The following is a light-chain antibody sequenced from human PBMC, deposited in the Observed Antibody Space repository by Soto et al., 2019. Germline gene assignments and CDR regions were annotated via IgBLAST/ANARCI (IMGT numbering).Light chain of an antibody. V-gene: IGKV3-20*01. Sequence: IVLTQSPCTLSLSPGERATLSCRASQSVSSRYLAWYQQKPGQAPRLLIYGASIRATGLPDRFSGSGSGTDFTLTISRLEPEDFAVYYCQQYGSTPKLTFGGGTKVEIK. CDR1: QSVSSRY. J-gene: IGKJ4*01. CDR3: QQYGSTPKLT. CDR2: GAS.